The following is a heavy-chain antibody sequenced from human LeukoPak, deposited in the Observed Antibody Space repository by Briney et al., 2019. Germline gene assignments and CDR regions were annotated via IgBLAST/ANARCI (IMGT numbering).Heavy chain of an antibody. CDR2: ISYSGST. CDR3: ARQGYDILTGYIDAFDI. CDR1: AGSIRSYH. Sequence: PSETLSPTCTVPAGSIRSYHCSSIPPPPAPGLHSIRSISYSGSTNYNPSLKSRVTISIDTSKNQFSLKLRSVTAADTAIYYCARQGYDILTGYIDAFDIWGQGTMVTVSS. V-gene: IGHV4-59*08. J-gene: IGHJ3*02. D-gene: IGHD3-9*01.